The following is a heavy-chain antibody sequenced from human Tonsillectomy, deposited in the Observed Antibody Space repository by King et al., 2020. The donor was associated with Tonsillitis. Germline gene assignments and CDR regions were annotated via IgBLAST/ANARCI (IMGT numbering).Heavy chain of an antibody. CDR1: GGSISSYY. CDR3: ARGGDDSLGAVFDY. D-gene: IGHD3-16*01. Sequence: VQLQESGPGLVKPSETLSLTCTVSGGSISSYYWSWIRQPPGKGLEWIGYIYYSGSTNYNPSLKSRVTISVDTSKNQFSLKLSSVTAADTAVYYCARGGDDSLGAVFDYWGQGTLVTVSS. CDR2: IYYSGST. V-gene: IGHV4-59*01. J-gene: IGHJ4*02.